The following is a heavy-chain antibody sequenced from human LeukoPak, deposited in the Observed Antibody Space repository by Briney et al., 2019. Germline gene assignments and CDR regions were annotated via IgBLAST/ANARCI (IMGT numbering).Heavy chain of an antibody. J-gene: IGHJ4*02. Sequence: GGPLRLSCSASRFTFSNYAMTWVRQAPGKGLEWVSCIGGSGDTTYYADSVKGRFTISRDNAKNSLYLQMNSLRAEDTAVYFCARDNYYGDYTIDYWGRGTLVTVSS. V-gene: IGHV3-23*01. CDR1: RFTFSNYA. D-gene: IGHD4-17*01. CDR2: IGGSGDTT. CDR3: ARDNYYGDYTIDY.